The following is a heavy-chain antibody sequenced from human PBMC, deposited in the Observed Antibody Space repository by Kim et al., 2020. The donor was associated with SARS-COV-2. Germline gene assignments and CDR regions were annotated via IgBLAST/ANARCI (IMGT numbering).Heavy chain of an antibody. CDR1: GSTLRTYW. J-gene: IGHJ4*02. V-gene: IGHV3-7*01. Sequence: GGSLRLSCVASGSTLRTYWMSWVRQAPGKGLEWVANIRQNRDDIRYGDFVEGRFTISRDNAKNSLYLQMNSLRAEDTAVYYCAGGSNWLIESWGQGTLVTVST. CDR3: AGGSNWLIES. CDR2: IRQNRDDI. D-gene: IGHD4-4*01.